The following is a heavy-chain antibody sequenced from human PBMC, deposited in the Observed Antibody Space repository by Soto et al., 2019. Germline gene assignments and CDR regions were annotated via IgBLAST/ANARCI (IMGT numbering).Heavy chain of an antibody. CDR1: GYVVSINTAA. Sequence: SHPLXRTCGISGYVVSINTAAVNFIMSSPSRFLEWLGRTYYRSNWRHDYAVSVKSRITVKPDKSKKHFSLQLNSVTPDDTAVYYCERGAAGSGFEIWGQRPLVNVYS. CDR2: TYYRSNWRH. J-gene: IGHJ4*02. D-gene: IGHD2-15*01. CDR3: ERGAAGSGFEI. V-gene: IGHV6-1*01.